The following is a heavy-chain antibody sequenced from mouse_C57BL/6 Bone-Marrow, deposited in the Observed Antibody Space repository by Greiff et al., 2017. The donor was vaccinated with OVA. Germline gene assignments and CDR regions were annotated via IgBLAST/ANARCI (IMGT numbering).Heavy chain of an antibody. CDR2: IRSKSNNYAT. J-gene: IGHJ4*01. CDR1: GFSFNTYA. V-gene: IGHV10-1*01. D-gene: IGHD2-10*02. Sequence: EVQVVESGGGLVQPQGSLKLSCAASGFSFNTYAMNWVRQAPGKGLEWVARIRSKSNNYATYYADSVKDRFTISRDDSESMLYLQMNNLKTEDTAMYYCVRQPYGNYDAMDYWGQGTSVTVSS. CDR3: VRQPYGNYDAMDY.